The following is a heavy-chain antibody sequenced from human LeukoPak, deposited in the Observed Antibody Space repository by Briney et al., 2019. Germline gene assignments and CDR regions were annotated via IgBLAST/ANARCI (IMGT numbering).Heavy chain of an antibody. CDR1: GFTVSSNY. CDR3: SGLITMVRGVTY. J-gene: IGHJ4*02. CDR2: IYSGGST. D-gene: IGHD3-10*01. V-gene: IGHV3-53*01. Sequence: PGGSLRLXCAASGFTVSSNYMSWVRQAPGKGLEWVSVIYSGGSTYYADSVKGRFTISRDNSKNTLYLQMNSLRAEDTAVYYCSGLITMVRGVTYWGQGTLVTVSS.